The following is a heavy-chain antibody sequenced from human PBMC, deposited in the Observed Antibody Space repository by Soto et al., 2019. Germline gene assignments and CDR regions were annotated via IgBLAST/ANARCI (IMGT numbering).Heavy chain of an antibody. J-gene: IGHJ6*03. V-gene: IGHV3-74*01. CDR2: INSDGSST. CDR3: XXXXXXXXXXXXXXXYMDV. CDR1: GFTFSSYW. Sequence: EVQLVESGGGLVQPGGSLRLSCAASGFTFSSYWMHWVRQAPGKGLVWVXRINSDGSSTSYADSVKGRFTISRDNAKXXXXXXXXXXXXXXXXXXXXXXXXXXXXXXXXXXXYMDVWGKGTTVTVSS.